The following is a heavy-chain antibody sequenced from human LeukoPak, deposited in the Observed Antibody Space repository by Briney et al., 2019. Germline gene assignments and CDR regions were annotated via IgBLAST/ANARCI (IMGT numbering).Heavy chain of an antibody. CDR2: ISDSGST. J-gene: IGHJ5*02. V-gene: IGHV4-30-4*01. D-gene: IGHD2-15*01. CDR3: AREEAIVTFGIGRSAHNWFDP. CDR1: GVSISSRDYY. Sequence: PSETLSLTCTVSGVSISSRDYYWSWIRQPPGKGLEWIGYISDSGSTRYNPSLKSRVIISVDTSKNHFSLKLTSVTAADTAIYYCAREEAIVTFGIGRSAHNWFDPWGQGTLVTVSS.